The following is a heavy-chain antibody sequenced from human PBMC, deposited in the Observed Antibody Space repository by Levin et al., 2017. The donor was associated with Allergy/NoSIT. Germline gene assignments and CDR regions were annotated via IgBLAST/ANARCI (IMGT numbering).Heavy chain of an antibody. D-gene: IGHD5-12*01. V-gene: IGHV4-61*02. CDR2: IYVTGIT. Sequence: SETLSLTCSVSGASISRGFYYWSWIRQPAGEGLEWIGRIYVTGITTYSPSLKSRVTISLDRSKDQVSLKINSVTAADTAVYYCARDLEGFSGYKPYCYTDVWGKGTTVTVSS. J-gene: IGHJ6*03. CDR3: ARDLEGFSGYKPYCYTDV. CDR1: GASISRGFYY.